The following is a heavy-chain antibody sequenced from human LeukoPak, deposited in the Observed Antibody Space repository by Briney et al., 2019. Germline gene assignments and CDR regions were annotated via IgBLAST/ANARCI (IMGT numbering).Heavy chain of an antibody. J-gene: IGHJ4*02. CDR3: ARDRVTIFGVVTRLFDY. CDR2: IWYDGSNK. Sequence: PGGSLRLSCAASGFTFSSYGMHWVCQAPGKGLEWVAVIWYDGSNKYYADSVKGRFTISRDNSKNTLYLQMNSLRAEDTAVYYCARDRVTIFGVVTRLFDYWGQGTLVTVSS. CDR1: GFTFSSYG. D-gene: IGHD3-3*01. V-gene: IGHV3-33*01.